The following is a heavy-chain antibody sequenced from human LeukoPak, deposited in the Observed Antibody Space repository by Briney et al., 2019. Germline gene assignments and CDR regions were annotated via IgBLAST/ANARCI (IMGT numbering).Heavy chain of an antibody. CDR1: GASISSGRYY. CDR3: ASRSPMVRGVY. D-gene: IGHD3-10*01. Sequence: PSETLSLTCNVSGASISSGRYYWSWIRQPAGKGLEWIGRIYSRGSTNYNPSLKSRVTMSVDTSKNQFSLKLSSVTAADTAVYYCASRSPMVRGVYWGQGTLVTVSS. CDR2: IYSRGST. V-gene: IGHV4-61*02. J-gene: IGHJ4*02.